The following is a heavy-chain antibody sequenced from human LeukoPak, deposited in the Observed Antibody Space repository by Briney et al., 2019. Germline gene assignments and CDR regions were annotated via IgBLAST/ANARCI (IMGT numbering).Heavy chain of an antibody. V-gene: IGHV3-48*04. D-gene: IGHD3-22*01. CDR1: GFTFSSYG. J-gene: IGHJ4*02. CDR2: ISSSGSTI. CDR3: ARGAGYYDSSGYYYGY. Sequence: RGSLRLSCAASGFTFSSYGMHWVRQAPGKGLEWVSYISSSGSTIYYADSVKGRFTISRDNAKNSLYLQMNSLRAEDTAVYYCARGAGYYDSSGYYYGYWGQGTLVTVSS.